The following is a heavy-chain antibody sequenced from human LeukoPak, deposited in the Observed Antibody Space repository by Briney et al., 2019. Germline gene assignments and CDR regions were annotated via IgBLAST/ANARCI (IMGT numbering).Heavy chain of an antibody. Sequence: GGSLRLSCAASGFTFSSYGMSWVRQAPGKGLERVSAISGSGVITYYADSVKGRFTISRDTSKNTLFLQMNSLGVEDTAVYYCAKGAVGAPNDYWGQGTLVTVSS. D-gene: IGHD1-26*01. CDR3: AKGAVGAPNDY. CDR2: ISGSGVIT. J-gene: IGHJ4*02. V-gene: IGHV3-23*01. CDR1: GFTFSSYG.